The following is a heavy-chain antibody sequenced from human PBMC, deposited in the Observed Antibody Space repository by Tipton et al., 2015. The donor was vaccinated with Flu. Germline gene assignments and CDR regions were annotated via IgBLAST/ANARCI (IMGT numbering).Heavy chain of an antibody. CDR1: GFSFSTYS. Sequence: SLRLSCAASGFSFSTYSMNWVRQAPGKGLEWVSLISRSSTYIHYADSVKGRFTISRDNANNLLFLQMNSLRGEDTAVYYCARDGGRDSLWLWGQGTPVSVS. CDR2: ISRSSTYI. D-gene: IGHD3-16*01. J-gene: IGHJ4*02. V-gene: IGHV3-21*01. CDR3: ARDGGRDSLWL.